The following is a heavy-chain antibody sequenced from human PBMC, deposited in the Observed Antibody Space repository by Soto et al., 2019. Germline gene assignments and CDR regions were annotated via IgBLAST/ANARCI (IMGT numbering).Heavy chain of an antibody. J-gene: IGHJ4*02. V-gene: IGHV4-59*08. CDR1: GGSISSYY. CDR2: IYHSGST. Sequence: SETLFLTCTVSGGSISSYYWSWIRQPPGKALEWIGYIYHSGSTNYNPSLKSRVTISVDTSKNQFSLKLSSVTAADTAVYYCARLYGFSGFDYWGQGTLVTVSS. CDR3: ARLYGFSGFDY. D-gene: IGHD6-25*01.